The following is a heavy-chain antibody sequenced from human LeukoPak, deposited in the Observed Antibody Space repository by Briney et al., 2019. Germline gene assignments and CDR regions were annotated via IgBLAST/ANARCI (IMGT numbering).Heavy chain of an antibody. J-gene: IGHJ6*02. CDR1: GGTFSSYA. CDR2: IIPIFGTA. Sequence: ASVTVSCKASGGTFSSYAISWVRQAPGQGLEWMGGIIPIFGTANYAQKFQGRVTITADESTSTAYMELSSLRSEDTAVYYCARDGSSTVVYGMDVWGQGTTVTVSS. D-gene: IGHD2-2*01. V-gene: IGHV1-69*13. CDR3: ARDGSSTVVYGMDV.